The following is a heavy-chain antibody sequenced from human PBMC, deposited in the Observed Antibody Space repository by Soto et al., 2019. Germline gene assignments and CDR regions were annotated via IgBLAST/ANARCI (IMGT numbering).Heavy chain of an antibody. D-gene: IGHD1-20*01. CDR3: ARGGNCNPAPPDY. CDR2: ISAYNGNT. J-gene: IGHJ4*02. Sequence: VQLVQSGAAVKKPGASVKVSCKASGYTFTSYGISWVRQAPGQGLEWMGWISAYNGNTKYSQKFQGRVTITRDTSESTAYMELSSLRSEDTAVYYCARGGNCNPAPPDYWGPGTLVTVSS. V-gene: IGHV1-18*04. CDR1: GYTFTSYG.